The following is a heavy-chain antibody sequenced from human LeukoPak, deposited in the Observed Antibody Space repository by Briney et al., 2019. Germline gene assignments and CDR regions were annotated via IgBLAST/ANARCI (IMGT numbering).Heavy chain of an antibody. J-gene: IGHJ5*02. D-gene: IGHD5-18*01. CDR1: GYSISSGYY. CDR2: IYHSGST. CDR3: ASGGYSPDWFDP. Sequence: SETLSLTCTVSGYSISSGYYWGWIRQPPGKGLEWIGSIYHSGSTYYNPSLKSRVTISVDTSKNQFSLKLSSVTAADTAVYYCASGGYSPDWFDPWGQGTLVTVSS. V-gene: IGHV4-38-2*02.